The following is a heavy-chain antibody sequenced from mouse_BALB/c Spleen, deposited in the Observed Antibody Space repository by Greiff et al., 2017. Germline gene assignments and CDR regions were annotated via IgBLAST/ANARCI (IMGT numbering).Heavy chain of an antibody. V-gene: IGHV5-17*02. Sequence: DVQLVESGGGLVQPGGSRKLSCAASGFTFSSFGMNWVRQAPEKGLEWVAYISSGSSTIYYADTVKGRFTISRDNPKNTLFLQMTSLRSEDTAMYYCARSGIYYDYDEVYYAMDYWGQGTSVTGSS. J-gene: IGHJ4*01. CDR3: ARSGIYYDYDEVYYAMDY. CDR1: GFTFSSFG. CDR2: ISSGSSTI. D-gene: IGHD2-4*01.